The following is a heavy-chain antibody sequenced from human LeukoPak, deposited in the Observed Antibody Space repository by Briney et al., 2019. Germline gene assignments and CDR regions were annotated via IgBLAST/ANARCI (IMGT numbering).Heavy chain of an antibody. J-gene: IGHJ4*02. CDR3: ARDLVGATVTNDY. Sequence: ASVKVSCKASGYTFTGYYMHWVRQAPGQGLEWMGRINPNSGGTNYAQKFQGRVTMTRDTSISTAYMELSRLRSDDTAVYYCARDLVGATVTNDYWGQGTLVTVSS. CDR1: GYTFTGYY. CDR2: INPNSGGT. D-gene: IGHD4-17*01. V-gene: IGHV1-2*06.